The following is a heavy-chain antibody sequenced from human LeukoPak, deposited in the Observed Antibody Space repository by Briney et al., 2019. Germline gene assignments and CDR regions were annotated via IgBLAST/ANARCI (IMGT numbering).Heavy chain of an antibody. CDR2: INPSAGNT. D-gene: IGHD5-24*01. Sequence: ASVKVSCKASGYTFSNYYMHWVRQAPGQGLEWMGLINPSAGNTNYAQGFQGRVTMTRNTSTSTVYMELSSLRSEDTAVYYCARIRDGYNDAYDIWGQGTMVTVPS. CDR3: ARIRDGYNDAYDI. CDR1: GYTFSNYY. J-gene: IGHJ3*02. V-gene: IGHV1-46*01.